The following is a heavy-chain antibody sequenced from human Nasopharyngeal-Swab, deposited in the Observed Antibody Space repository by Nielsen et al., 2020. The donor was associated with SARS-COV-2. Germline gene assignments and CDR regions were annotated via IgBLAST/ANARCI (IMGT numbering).Heavy chain of an antibody. Sequence: SETLSLTCTVSGGSISSSSYYWGWIRQPPGKGLEWIGSIYYSGSTYYNPSLKSRVTISVDTSKNQFSLKLSSVTAADTAVYYCARDLGYYGSGSPRYFDYWGQGTLVTVSS. D-gene: IGHD3-10*01. J-gene: IGHJ4*02. CDR2: IYYSGST. V-gene: IGHV4-39*07. CDR3: ARDLGYYGSGSPRYFDY. CDR1: GGSISSSSYY.